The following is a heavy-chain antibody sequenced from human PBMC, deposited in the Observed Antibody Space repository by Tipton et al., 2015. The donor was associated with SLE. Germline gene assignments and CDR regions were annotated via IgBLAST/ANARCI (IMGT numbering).Heavy chain of an antibody. V-gene: IGHV4-61*02. J-gene: IGHJ5*02. CDR2: IHASGSSGST. Sequence: TLSLTCTVSGGSISSGGHYWSWIRQPAGKGLEWIGRIHASGSSGSTEYNPSLKSRVTISADTSKNQFFLKVNSMTAADTAIYYCARHPPGPPLAGWFDPWGQGTLVTVSS. CDR3: ARHPPGPPLAGWFDP. CDR1: GGSISSGGHY.